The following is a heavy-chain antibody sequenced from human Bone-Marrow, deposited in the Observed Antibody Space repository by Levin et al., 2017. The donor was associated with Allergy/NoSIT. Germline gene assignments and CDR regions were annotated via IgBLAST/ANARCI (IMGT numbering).Heavy chain of an antibody. J-gene: IGHJ4*02. CDR3: ATDRGGDLTFDY. CDR1: GFTFSNAW. Sequence: PGGSLRLSCGGSGFTFSNAWMNWVRQAPGKGLEWVGRIKNEGDGGTTDYAAPVKGRFSISRDDSKKMLFLQMNSLKTEDTAVYYCATDRGGDLTFDYWGQGTLVTVSS. CDR2: IKNEGDGGTT. V-gene: IGHV3-15*07. D-gene: IGHD4-17*01.